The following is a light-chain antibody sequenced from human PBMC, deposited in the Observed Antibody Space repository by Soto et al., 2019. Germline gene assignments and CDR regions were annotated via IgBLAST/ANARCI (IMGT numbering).Light chain of an antibody. CDR3: GAWDVSLSGRV. CDR1: SSNIGSNY. Sequence: QSVLTQPPSASGTPGQRVTISCSGSSSNIGSNYVYWYQQLPGTAPKLLIYRNNQRPSGVPDRFSGSQSATSASLAISGLRSEDEADYDCGAWDVSLSGRVFGGGTKLTVL. V-gene: IGLV1-47*01. CDR2: RNN. J-gene: IGLJ3*02.